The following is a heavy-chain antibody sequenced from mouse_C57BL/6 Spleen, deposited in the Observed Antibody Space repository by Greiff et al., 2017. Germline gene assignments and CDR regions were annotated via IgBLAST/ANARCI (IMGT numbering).Heavy chain of an antibody. Sequence: DVKLVESGGGLVKPGGSLKLSCAASGFTFSSYAMSWVRQTPEKRLEWVATISDGGSYTYYPDNVKGRFTISRDNAKNNLYLQMSHLKSEDTAMYYCARDYYYGGLYAMDYWGPGTSVTVSS. CDR3: ARDYYYGGLYAMDY. V-gene: IGHV5-4*01. CDR2: ISDGGSYT. J-gene: IGHJ4*01. CDR1: GFTFSSYA. D-gene: IGHD1-1*01.